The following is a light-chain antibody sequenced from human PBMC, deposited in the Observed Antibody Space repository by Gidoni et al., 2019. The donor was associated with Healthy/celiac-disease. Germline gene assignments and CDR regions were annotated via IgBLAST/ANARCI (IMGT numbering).Light chain of an antibody. CDR3: QRSYSTPLYT. CDR2: AAS. V-gene: IGKV1-39*01. CDR1: QSISSY. J-gene: IGKJ2*01. Sequence: DIQMTQSPSSLSASVGDRVTITFRASQSISSYLNWYQHKPGKAPKLLIYAASSLQSGVPSRFRGSGSGTDFTLTISSLQPEDFATYYCQRSYSTPLYTFGQGTKLEIK.